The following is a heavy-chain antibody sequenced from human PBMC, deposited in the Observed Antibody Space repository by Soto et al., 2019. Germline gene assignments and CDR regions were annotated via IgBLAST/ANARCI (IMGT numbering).Heavy chain of an antibody. CDR1: GDSMSSSSYY. Sequence: SETLSLTCTVSGDSMSSSSYYWGWIRQPPGKGLEWIGSIYYSGSTYYNPSLKSRVTISVDTSKNQFSLKLSSVTAADTAVYYCARHASHRRYFDYWGQGTLLTVSS. J-gene: IGHJ4*02. V-gene: IGHV4-39*01. CDR2: IYYSGST. CDR3: ARHASHRRYFDY.